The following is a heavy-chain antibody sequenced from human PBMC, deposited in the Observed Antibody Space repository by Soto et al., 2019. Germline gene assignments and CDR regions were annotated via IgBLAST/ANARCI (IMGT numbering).Heavy chain of an antibody. J-gene: IGHJ4*02. CDR2: IIPIFGTA. V-gene: IGHV1-69*13. CDR1: GGTFSSYA. Sequence: RASVKVSCKASGGTFSSYAISWVRQAPGQGLEWMGGIIPIFGTANYAQKFQGRVTITADESTSTACMELSSLRSEDTAVYYCARPRKGYYYDSSGYYPPFDYWGQGTLVTVSS. D-gene: IGHD3-22*01. CDR3: ARPRKGYYYDSSGYYPPFDY.